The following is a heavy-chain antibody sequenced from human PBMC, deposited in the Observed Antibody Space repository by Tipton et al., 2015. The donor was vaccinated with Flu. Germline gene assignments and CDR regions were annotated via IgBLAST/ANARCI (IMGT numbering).Heavy chain of an antibody. CDR1: GFTFSRYA. V-gene: IGHV3-23*01. Sequence: SLRLSCAASGFTFSRYAMSWVRQAPGKGLEWVAALSGSGGTTYFAESVKGRFTISRDNSKNTLYLQMNSLRAEDTAVYYCVRKGFGDYWGQGILVTVSS. D-gene: IGHD3-10*01. CDR2: LSGSGGTT. J-gene: IGHJ4*02. CDR3: VRKGFGDY.